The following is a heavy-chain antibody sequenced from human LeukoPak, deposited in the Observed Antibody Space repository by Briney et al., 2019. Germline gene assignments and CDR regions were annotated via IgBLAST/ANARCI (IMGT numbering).Heavy chain of an antibody. CDR2: INHSGST. Sequence: SEILSLTCAVYGGSFSGYYWSWIRQPPGKGLEWIGEINHSGSTNYNPSLKSRVTISVDTSKNQFSLKLSSVTAADTAVYYCAYRRVPGAFDIWGQGTMVTVSS. CDR3: AYRRVPGAFDI. D-gene: IGHD1-1*01. CDR1: GGSFSGYY. V-gene: IGHV4-34*01. J-gene: IGHJ3*02.